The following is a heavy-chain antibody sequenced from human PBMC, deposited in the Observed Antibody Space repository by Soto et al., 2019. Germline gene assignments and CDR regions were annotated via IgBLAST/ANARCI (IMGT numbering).Heavy chain of an antibody. J-gene: IGHJ4*02. D-gene: IGHD2-2*01. Sequence: EVQVLESGGGLLQPGGSLRLSCAASGFTFYNYAMGWVRQAPGKGLEWVSAITGSGSDTYYVDSVKGRFTISRDNSENTLYLQMNSLRAEDTAIYYCAKLGSSSWSPHYYFDYWGQGTLVTVSS. CDR2: ITGSGSDT. V-gene: IGHV3-23*01. CDR3: AKLGSSSWSPHYYFDY. CDR1: GFTFYNYA.